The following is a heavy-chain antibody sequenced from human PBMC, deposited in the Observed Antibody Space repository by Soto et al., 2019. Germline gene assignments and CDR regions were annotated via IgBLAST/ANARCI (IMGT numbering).Heavy chain of an antibody. J-gene: IGHJ5*02. CDR3: ARRGLSGGGVDP. D-gene: IGHD2-15*01. Sequence: SETLSLTCTVSGGSISSSSYYWGWIRQPPGKGLEWIGSIYYSGSTYYNPSLKSRVTISVDTSKNQFSLKLSSVTAADTAVYYCARRGLSGGGVDPWGQGTLVTVSS. V-gene: IGHV4-39*01. CDR1: GGSISSSSYY. CDR2: IYYSGST.